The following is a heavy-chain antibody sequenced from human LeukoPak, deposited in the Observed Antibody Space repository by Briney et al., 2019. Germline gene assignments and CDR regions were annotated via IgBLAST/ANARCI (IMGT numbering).Heavy chain of an antibody. CDR2: INPNTGDT. V-gene: IGHV1-2*02. CDR3: ASYPRYISSPPFDY. Sequence: GASVKVSCKASGYTFTGYYMHWVRQAPGQGLEWMGWINPNTGDTDYAQNFQGRVTMTRDTTISTAYMELSRLTFDDTAVYYCASYPRYISSPPFDYWGQGTLVTVSS. CDR1: GYTFTGYY. D-gene: IGHD5-12*01. J-gene: IGHJ4*02.